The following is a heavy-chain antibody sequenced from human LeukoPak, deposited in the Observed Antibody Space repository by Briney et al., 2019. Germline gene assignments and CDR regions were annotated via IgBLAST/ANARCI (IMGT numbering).Heavy chain of an antibody. Sequence: SETLSLTCAVYGGSFSGYYWSWIRQHPGKGLEWIGYIYYSGRTYYSPSLRSRLIISVDTSKNQFSLKLSSVTAADTAVYYCARASYYYDSSGYYYPDHFDYWGQGTLVTVSS. V-gene: IGHV4-31*11. D-gene: IGHD3-22*01. J-gene: IGHJ4*02. CDR3: ARASYYYDSSGYYYPDHFDY. CDR1: GGSFSGYY. CDR2: IYYSGRT.